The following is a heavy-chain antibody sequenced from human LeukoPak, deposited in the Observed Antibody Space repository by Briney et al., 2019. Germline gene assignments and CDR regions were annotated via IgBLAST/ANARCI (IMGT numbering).Heavy chain of an antibody. Sequence: PGGSLRLSCAASGFTFSSYSMNWVRQAPGKGLEWVSSISSSSSYIYYADSVKGRFTISRDNAKNSLYLQMNSLRAEDTAVYYCARRCGSSTSCYGMDVWGKGTTVTVSS. J-gene: IGHJ6*04. CDR2: ISSSSSYI. D-gene: IGHD2-2*01. CDR1: GFTFSSYS. V-gene: IGHV3-21*01. CDR3: ARRCGSSTSCYGMDV.